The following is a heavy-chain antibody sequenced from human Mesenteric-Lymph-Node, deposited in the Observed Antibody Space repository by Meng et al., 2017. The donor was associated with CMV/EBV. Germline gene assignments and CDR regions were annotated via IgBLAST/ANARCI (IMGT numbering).Heavy chain of an antibody. J-gene: IGHJ3*02. CDR2: ISAYTGNT. D-gene: IGHD3-22*01. CDR1: GYTFTSYG. CDR3: ASSITMIVVETGAFDI. Sequence: ASVKVSCKASGYTFTSYGISWVRQAPGQGLEWMGWISAYTGNTNYAQKFQGRVTITADKSTSTAYMELSSLRSEDTAVYYCASSITMIVVETGAFDIWGQGTMVTVSS. V-gene: IGHV1-18*01.